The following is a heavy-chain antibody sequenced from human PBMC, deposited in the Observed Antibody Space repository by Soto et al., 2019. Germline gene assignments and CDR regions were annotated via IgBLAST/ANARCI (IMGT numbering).Heavy chain of an antibody. CDR1: GFTFDDYA. D-gene: IGHD2-15*01. J-gene: IGHJ6*03. CDR3: VKDRQGCSGGTCSNYYYYMDV. V-gene: IGHV3-9*01. Sequence: GGSLRLSCAASGFTFDDYAMHWVRQAPGKGLEWVSGISWNSGGIGYADSVRGRFTMSRDNAKNSLYLQMNSLRAEDTALYYCVKDRQGCSGGTCSNYYYYMDVWGKGTTVTVS. CDR2: ISWNSGGI.